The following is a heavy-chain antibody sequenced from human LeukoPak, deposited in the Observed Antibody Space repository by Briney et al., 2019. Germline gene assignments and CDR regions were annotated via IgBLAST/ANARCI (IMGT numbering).Heavy chain of an antibody. CDR1: GDSISSSNCY. Sequence: SETLSLTCTVSGDSISSSNCYWGWVRQPPGKGLEWIGSIYYSGSTYYNPSLKSRVTISVDTSKNQFSLKLSSVTAADTAVYYCARLLGWYYYGSSGYYLDYWGQGTLVTVSS. D-gene: IGHD3-22*01. CDR2: IYYSGST. CDR3: ARLLGWYYYGSSGYYLDY. V-gene: IGHV4-39*01. J-gene: IGHJ4*02.